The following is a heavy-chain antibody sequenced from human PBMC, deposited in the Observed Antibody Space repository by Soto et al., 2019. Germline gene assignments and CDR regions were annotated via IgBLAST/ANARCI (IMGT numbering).Heavy chain of an antibody. CDR2: IIPIFGTA. D-gene: IGHD3-22*01. J-gene: IGHJ1*01. Sequence: SVKVSCKASGGTFSSYAISWVRQAPGQGLEWMGGIIPIFGTANYAQKFQGRVTITADESTSTAYMELSSLRSEDAAVYYCASLLTYYDSSGYYGKYFQHWCQGNPVTVSS. V-gene: IGHV1-69*13. CDR3: ASLLTYYDSSGYYGKYFQH. CDR1: GGTFSSYA.